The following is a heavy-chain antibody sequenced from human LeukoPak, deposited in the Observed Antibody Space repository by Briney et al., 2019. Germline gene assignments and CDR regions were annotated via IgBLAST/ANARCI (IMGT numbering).Heavy chain of an antibody. J-gene: IGHJ4*02. CDR2: IKQDGSEK. D-gene: IGHD1-26*01. V-gene: IGHV3-7*01. Sequence: GGSLRLSCAASGFTFSSYWMSWVRQAPGKGLEWVANIKQDGSEKYYVDSVKGRFTISRGNAKNSLYLQMSSLRAEDTAVYYCARDRIGGATRSYYFDYWGQGTLVTVSS. CDR1: GFTFSSYW. CDR3: ARDRIGGATRSYYFDY.